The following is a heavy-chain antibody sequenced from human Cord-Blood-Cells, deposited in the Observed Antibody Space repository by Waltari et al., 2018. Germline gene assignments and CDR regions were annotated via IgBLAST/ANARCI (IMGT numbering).Heavy chain of an antibody. CDR1: GYTFTSYA. CDR3: ARPYCSGGSCYYFDY. CDR2: ISAGNGNT. D-gene: IGHD2-15*01. Sequence: QVQLVQSGAEVKKPGASVKVSCKASGYTFTSYAMHWVRQAPGQRLEWMGWISAGNGNTKYSQKFQGRVTITRDTSASTAYMERSSLRSEDTAVYYCARPYCSGGSCYYFDYWGQGTLVTVSS. J-gene: IGHJ4*02. V-gene: IGHV1-3*01.